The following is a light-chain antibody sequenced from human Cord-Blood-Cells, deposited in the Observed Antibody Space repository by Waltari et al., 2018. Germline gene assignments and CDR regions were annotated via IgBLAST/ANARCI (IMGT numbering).Light chain of an antibody. CDR3: SSYAGSNNVWV. V-gene: IGLV2-8*01. J-gene: IGLJ3*02. Sequence: QSALTQPPSASGSPGQSVTISCTGTSSDVGGYNYVSWYQQHPGKAPKLMIYEVSKRPSGFPDRFSGSKSGNTASLTVSGLQAEDEADYYCSSYAGSNNVWVFGGGTKLTVL. CDR2: EVS. CDR1: SSDVGGYNY.